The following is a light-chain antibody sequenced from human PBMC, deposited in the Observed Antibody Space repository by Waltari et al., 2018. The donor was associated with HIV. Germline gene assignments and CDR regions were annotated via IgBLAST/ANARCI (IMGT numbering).Light chain of an antibody. V-gene: IGLV2-11*01. CDR2: DVT. CDR1: SSDVGGSNY. J-gene: IGLJ3*02. Sequence: QSALTQPRSVSGSPGQSVTISCTGPSSDVGGSNYLSWYQQHPAKAPKLKIYDVTKRPSGVPDRFSGSKSVNTASLTISGLEAEDEADYYCCSYAGSYTLVFGGGTKLTVL. CDR3: CSYAGSYTLV.